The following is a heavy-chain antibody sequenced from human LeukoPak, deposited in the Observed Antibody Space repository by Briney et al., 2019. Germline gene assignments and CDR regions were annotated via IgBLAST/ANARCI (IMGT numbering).Heavy chain of an antibody. Sequence: GGSLRLSCAASGFTFSSYSMNWVRQAPGKGLEWVAVIWYDGSNKYYADSVKGRFTISGDNSKNTLYLQMNSLRAEDTAVYYCAREPGYSSSWYPIGLSYYYYGMDVWGQGTTVTVSS. D-gene: IGHD6-13*01. CDR1: GFTFSSYS. CDR2: IWYDGSNK. CDR3: AREPGYSSSWYPIGLSYYYYGMDV. V-gene: IGHV3-33*08. J-gene: IGHJ6*02.